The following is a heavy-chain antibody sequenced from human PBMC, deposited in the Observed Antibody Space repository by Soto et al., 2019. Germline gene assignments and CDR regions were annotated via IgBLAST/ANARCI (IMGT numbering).Heavy chain of an antibody. CDR2: INHSGST. Sequence: QVQLQQWGAGLLKPSETLSLTCAVYGGSFSGYYWSWIRQPPGKGLEWIGEINHSGSTNYNPSLKSRVTISVDTSKNQFSLKLSSVTAADTAVYYCARGGRAPGGIYYYYGMDVWGQGTTVTVSS. J-gene: IGHJ6*02. D-gene: IGHD3-16*01. CDR3: ARGGRAPGGIYYYYGMDV. V-gene: IGHV4-34*01. CDR1: GGSFSGYY.